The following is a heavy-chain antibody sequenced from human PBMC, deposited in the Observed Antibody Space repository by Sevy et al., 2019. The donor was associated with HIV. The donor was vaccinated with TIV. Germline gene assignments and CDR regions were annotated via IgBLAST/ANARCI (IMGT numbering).Heavy chain of an antibody. J-gene: IGHJ4*02. V-gene: IGHV3-30*04. CDR1: GFTFSSYA. CDR2: ISYDGSNK. CDR3: ARVYSSSSGGLIDY. Sequence: GGSLRLSCAASGFTFSSYAMHWVRQAPGKGLEWVAVISYDGSNKYYADSVKGRFTISRDNSKNTLYLKMNSLRAEDTAVYYCARVYSSSSGGLIDYWGQGTLVTVSS. D-gene: IGHD6-6*01.